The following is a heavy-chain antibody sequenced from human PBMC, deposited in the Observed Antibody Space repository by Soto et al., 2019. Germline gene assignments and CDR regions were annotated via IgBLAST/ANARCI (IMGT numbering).Heavy chain of an antibody. Sequence: SGGSLRLSCAASGFTFSSYGMHWVRQAPGKGLEWVAVIWYDGSNKHYADSVKGRFTISRDNSKNTLYLQMNSLRAEDTAVYYCARDDLSYYYDSSGLDYWGQGTLVTVSS. J-gene: IGHJ4*02. D-gene: IGHD3-22*01. CDR2: IWYDGSNK. V-gene: IGHV3-33*01. CDR3: ARDDLSYYYDSSGLDY. CDR1: GFTFSSYG.